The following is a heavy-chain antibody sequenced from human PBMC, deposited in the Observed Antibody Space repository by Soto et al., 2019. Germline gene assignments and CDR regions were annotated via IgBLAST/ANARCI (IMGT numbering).Heavy chain of an antibody. J-gene: IGHJ4*02. Sequence: VASVKVSCKASGYTFTGYHMHWVRQAPGQGLEWMGWINPNSDGTNYAQKFQGRVTMTTDTSMSTDYMEVSSLTSEDTAVYYCARSSTTYYYQSSPYWPDKELDIWGQGTLVTVSS. CDR2: INPNSDGT. CDR3: ARSSTTYYYQSSPYWPDKELDI. D-gene: IGHD3-22*01. CDR1: GYTFTGYH. V-gene: IGHV1-2*02.